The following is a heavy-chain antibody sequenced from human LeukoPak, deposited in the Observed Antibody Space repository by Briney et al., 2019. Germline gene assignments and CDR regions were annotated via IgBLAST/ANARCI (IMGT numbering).Heavy chain of an antibody. J-gene: IGHJ4*02. Sequence: ESGPALVKARKTPTLTCSISGFSLSTNALWMSWIRQAPVKDLAWIARNDWDSDRYFSTSLKTRITISKVPFKNQVVLTMANEYVADTATYCSARIRKSCYSDSTVSGYIDSWGQGTLVTVSS. CDR1: GFSLSTNALW. V-gene: IGHV2-70*10. CDR3: ARIRKSCYSDSTVSGYIDS. CDR2: NDWDSDR. D-gene: IGHD3-3*01.